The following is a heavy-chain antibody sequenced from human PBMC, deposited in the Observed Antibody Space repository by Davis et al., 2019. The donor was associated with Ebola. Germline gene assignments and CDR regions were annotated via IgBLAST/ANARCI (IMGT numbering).Heavy chain of an antibody. V-gene: IGHV4-39*01. J-gene: IGHJ6*02. CDR2: IFYGESP. CDR3: ASHFAFHRNYVGPYYGMDV. D-gene: IGHD3-16*01. CDR1: GGFITSRSYH. Sequence: MPSETLSLTCTVSGGFITSRSYHWGWIRHSPGKGLEWIGTIFYGESPKYNPSLRSRVTIAVDTSRNQFSLILKSVSAADTAVYYCASHFAFHRNYVGPYYGMDVWGQGTTVTVSS.